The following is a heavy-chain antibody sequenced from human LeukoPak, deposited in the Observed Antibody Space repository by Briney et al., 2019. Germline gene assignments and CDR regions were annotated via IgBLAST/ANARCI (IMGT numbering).Heavy chain of an antibody. J-gene: IGHJ4*02. CDR3: ARVPSALDTAMVTHSDY. D-gene: IGHD5-18*01. Sequence: GGSLRLSCAASGFTFSSYSMNWVRQAPGKGLEWVSYISSSSSTIYYADSVKGRFTISRDNAKNSLYLQMNSLRDEDTAVYYCARVPSALDTAMVTHSDYWGQGALVTVSS. V-gene: IGHV3-48*02. CDR1: GFTFSSYS. CDR2: ISSSSSTI.